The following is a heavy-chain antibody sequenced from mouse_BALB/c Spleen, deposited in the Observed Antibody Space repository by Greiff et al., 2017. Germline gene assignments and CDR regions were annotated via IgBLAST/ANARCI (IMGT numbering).Heavy chain of an antibody. J-gene: IGHJ1*01. CDR2: ISYDGSN. D-gene: IGHD1-1*01. V-gene: IGHV3-6*02. CDR1: GYSITSGYY. Sequence: VQLKESGPGLVKPSQSLSLTCSVTGYSITSGYYWNWIRQFPGNKLEWMGYISYDGSNNYNPSLKNRISITRDTSKNQFFLKLNSVTTEDTATYYCARGDYGGYFDVWGAGTTVTVSS. CDR3: ARGDYGGYFDV.